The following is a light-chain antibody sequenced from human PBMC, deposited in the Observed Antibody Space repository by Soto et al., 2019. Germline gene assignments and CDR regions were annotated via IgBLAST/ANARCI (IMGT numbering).Light chain of an antibody. J-gene: IGKJ4*01. CDR3: QKHSAAPLT. V-gene: IGKV1-27*01. Sequence: DIQMTQSPSSLSASVGDRVTITCRASQSISSYLNWYQQKPGKVPKLLIYTSSTLQSGVPSRFSGSGSGTDFTLTISNLQPEDVATYYCQKHSAAPLTFGGGTKVDIK. CDR2: TSS. CDR1: QSISSY.